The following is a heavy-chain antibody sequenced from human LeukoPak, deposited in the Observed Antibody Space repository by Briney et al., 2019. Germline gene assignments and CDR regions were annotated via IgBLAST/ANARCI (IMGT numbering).Heavy chain of an antibody. Sequence: SETLSLTCTVSGGSISSSSYYWGWIRQPPGKGLEWIVYIYYSGSTNYNPSLKSRVTISVDRSKNQFSLKLSSVTAADTAVYYCARSKRYCSGGSCYYTRFDYWGQGTLVTVSS. CDR3: ARSKRYCSGGSCYYTRFDY. V-gene: IGHV4-61*05. J-gene: IGHJ4*02. CDR2: IYYSGST. CDR1: GGSISSSSYY. D-gene: IGHD2-15*01.